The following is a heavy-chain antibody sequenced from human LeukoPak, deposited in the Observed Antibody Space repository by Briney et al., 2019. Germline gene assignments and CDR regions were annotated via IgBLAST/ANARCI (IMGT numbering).Heavy chain of an antibody. Sequence: PGGSLRLSCAASGFTFDDYAMHWVRQAPGKGLEWVSLISGDGGSTYYADSVKGRFTISRDNSKNSLYLQMNSLRTEDTALYYSAKDKGYDSSGYYSRGLDYWGQGTLVTVSS. CDR1: GFTFDDYA. D-gene: IGHD3-22*01. CDR2: ISGDGGST. V-gene: IGHV3-43*02. CDR3: AKDKGYDSSGYYSRGLDY. J-gene: IGHJ4*02.